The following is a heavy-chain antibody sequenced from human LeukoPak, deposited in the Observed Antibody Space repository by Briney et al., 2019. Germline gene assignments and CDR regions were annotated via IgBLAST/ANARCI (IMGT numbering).Heavy chain of an antibody. CDR1: GGSFSGYY. J-gene: IGHJ4*02. CDR3: AATAGPFDY. Sequence: SETLCLTCAVYGGSFSGYYWSWIRQPPGKGLEWIGEINHSGSTNYNPSLKSRVTISVDTSKNQFSLKLSSVTAADTAVYYCAATAGPFDYWGQGTLVTVSS. V-gene: IGHV4-34*01. CDR2: INHSGST.